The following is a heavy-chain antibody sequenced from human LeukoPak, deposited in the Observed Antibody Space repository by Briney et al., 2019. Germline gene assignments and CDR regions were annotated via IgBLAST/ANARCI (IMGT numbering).Heavy chain of an antibody. V-gene: IGHV1-2*06. J-gene: IGHJ4*02. CDR1: GYIFTDYF. D-gene: IGHD2-8*02. Sequence: GASVKVSCKASGYIFTDYFIHWVRQAPGQGPEWMGRVNPKNGDTYYAQTFQGRVTVTGATSISTAYMDLTTLRSDDTAIYYCSRDLSSTAYWVLDYWGQGTLVTVSS. CDR3: SRDLSSTAYWVLDY. CDR2: VNPKNGDT.